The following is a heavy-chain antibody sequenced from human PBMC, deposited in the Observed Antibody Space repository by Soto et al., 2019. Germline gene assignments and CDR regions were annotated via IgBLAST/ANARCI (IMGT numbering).Heavy chain of an antibody. CDR2: IKSHTHGGTV. CDR1: GFSFSTAW. V-gene: IGHV3-15*07. J-gene: IGHJ4*01. D-gene: IGHD4-17*01. Sequence: LRLSCAASGFSFSTAWINWVRQAPGKGLEWVGRIKSHTHGGTVDFAALVQGRFAISRDDSRDMVHLQMNSLKSEDTAVYYCTTDSYSDMTVIRFALWGLGAMVTVSS. CDR3: TTDSYSDMTVIRFAL.